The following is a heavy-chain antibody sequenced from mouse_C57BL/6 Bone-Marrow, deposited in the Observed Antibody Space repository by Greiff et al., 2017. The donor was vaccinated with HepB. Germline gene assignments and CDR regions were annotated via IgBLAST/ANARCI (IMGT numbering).Heavy chain of an antibody. Sequence: VQLQQPGAELVRPGTSVKLSCKASGYTFTSYWMHWVKQRPGQGLEWIGVIDPSDSYTNYNQKFKGKATLTVDTSSSTAYTQLSSLTSEDSAVYYCARWNYFDYWGQGTTLTVSS. J-gene: IGHJ2*01. CDR1: GYTFTSYW. CDR2: IDPSDSYT. CDR3: ARWNYFDY. V-gene: IGHV1-59*01.